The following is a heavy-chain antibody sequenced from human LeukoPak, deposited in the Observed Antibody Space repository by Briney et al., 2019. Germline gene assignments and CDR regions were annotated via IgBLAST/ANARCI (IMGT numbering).Heavy chain of an antibody. CDR2: IYYSGSS. CDR1: GGSISSYY. Sequence: SETLSLTCTVSGGSISSYYWSWIRQPPGKGLEWIGYIYYSGSSNYNPSLKSRVTISVDTSKNQFSLKLSSVTAADTAVYYCARISSVASVVMDYWGQGTLVTVSS. CDR3: ARISSVASVVMDY. D-gene: IGHD4-23*01. J-gene: IGHJ4*02. V-gene: IGHV4-59*01.